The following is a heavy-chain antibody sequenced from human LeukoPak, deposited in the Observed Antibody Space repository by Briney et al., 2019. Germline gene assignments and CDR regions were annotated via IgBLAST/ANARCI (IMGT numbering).Heavy chain of an antibody. D-gene: IGHD3-16*01. CDR2: ITSDDTA. J-gene: IGHJ4*02. V-gene: IGHV3-69-1*02. CDR3: TREGGVGPGY. Sequence: GGSLRLSCVASGFTFTDFYMTWIRQAPGKGLEFIATITSDDTAYYADSVRGRFTISRDNAKNSLTLQMNSLRVDDTAVYYCTREGGVGPGYWGRGTLVTVSS. CDR1: GFTFTDFY.